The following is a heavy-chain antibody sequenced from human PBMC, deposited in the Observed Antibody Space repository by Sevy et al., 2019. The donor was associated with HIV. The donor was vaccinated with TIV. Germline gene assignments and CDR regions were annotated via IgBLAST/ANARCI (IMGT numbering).Heavy chain of an antibody. Sequence: SETLSLTCAVYGGSFSGYYWSWIRQPPGKGLEWIGEINHSGSTNYNPSLKSRVTISVDTSKNQFSLKLSSVTAADTAVYYCASWAVAGTGYFDYWGQGTLVTVSP. D-gene: IGHD6-19*01. J-gene: IGHJ4*02. V-gene: IGHV4-34*01. CDR2: INHSGST. CDR1: GGSFSGYY. CDR3: ASWAVAGTGYFDY.